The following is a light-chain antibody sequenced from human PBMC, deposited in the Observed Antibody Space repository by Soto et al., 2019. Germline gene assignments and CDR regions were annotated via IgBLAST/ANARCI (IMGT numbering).Light chain of an antibody. CDR1: QSVSSSY. Sequence: EIVLTQSPGTLSLSPGERATLSCRASQSVSSSYLAWYQQRPGQAPRLLIYGASNRATGIPDRFSGSGSGTDFTLTISRLEPEEFAVYYCQDYGTSRTFGEGTKVDIK. CDR3: QDYGTSRT. CDR2: GAS. J-gene: IGKJ1*01. V-gene: IGKV3-20*01.